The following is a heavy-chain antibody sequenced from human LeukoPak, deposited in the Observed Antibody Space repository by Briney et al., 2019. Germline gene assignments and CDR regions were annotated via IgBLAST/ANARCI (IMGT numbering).Heavy chain of an antibody. CDR2: INHSGST. CDR3: ARTDYYGSGSLDY. J-gene: IGHJ4*02. V-gene: IGHV4-34*01. D-gene: IGHD3-10*01. Sequence: PSETLSLTCAVYGGSFSGYYWSWIRQPPGKGLEWIGEINHSGSTNYNPSPKSRVTISVDTSKNQFSLKLSSVTAADTAVYYCARTDYYGSGSLDYWGQGTLVTVSS. CDR1: GGSFSGYY.